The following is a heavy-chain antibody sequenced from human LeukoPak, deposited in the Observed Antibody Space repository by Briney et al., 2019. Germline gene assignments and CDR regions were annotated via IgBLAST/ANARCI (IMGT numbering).Heavy chain of an antibody. CDR3: AKDHGYNYGYNSY. CDR1: GFTFSSYA. Sequence: GGSLRLSCAAPGFTFSSYAMSWVRQAPGKGLEWVSAISGSGDSTDFADSVRGRFTISRDNSKNTLYLQMNSLRAEDTAVYYCAKDHGYNYGYNSYWGQGTLVTVSS. CDR2: ISGSGDST. J-gene: IGHJ4*02. V-gene: IGHV3-23*01. D-gene: IGHD5-18*01.